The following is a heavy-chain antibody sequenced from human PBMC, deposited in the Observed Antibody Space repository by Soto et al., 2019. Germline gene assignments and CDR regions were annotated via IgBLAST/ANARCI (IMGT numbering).Heavy chain of an antibody. V-gene: IGHV3-23*01. Sequence: PGGSLRLSCAASGFTFITYAMSWVRQAPGKGLEWVSIISGSGGSTYYPDSVKGRFTISRDNSKNTLYLQMNSLRAEDTAVYYCGRGSGWPTPEYYYYYGMDVSGQGTTVTVSS. D-gene: IGHD6-19*01. CDR2: ISGSGGST. CDR1: GFTFITYA. J-gene: IGHJ6*02. CDR3: GRGSGWPTPEYYYYYGMDV.